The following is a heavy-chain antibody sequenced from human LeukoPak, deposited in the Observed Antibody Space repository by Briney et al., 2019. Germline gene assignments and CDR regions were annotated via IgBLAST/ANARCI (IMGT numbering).Heavy chain of an antibody. CDR2: IYTGGST. D-gene: IGHD6-13*01. Sequence: PSETLSLTCTVSGGSISSYYWSWIRQPAGKGLEWIGRIYTGGSTNYNPSLKSRVTMSVDTSKNQFSLKVSSVTAADTAVYYCARDRGSSSWYLYYFDYWGQGTLVTVSS. CDR3: ARDRGSSSWYLYYFDY. CDR1: GGSISSYY. J-gene: IGHJ4*02. V-gene: IGHV4-4*07.